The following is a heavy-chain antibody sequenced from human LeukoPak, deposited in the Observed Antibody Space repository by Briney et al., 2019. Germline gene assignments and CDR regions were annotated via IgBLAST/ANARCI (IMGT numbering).Heavy chain of an antibody. CDR3: ATSLVPDSSGYYQNWFDP. J-gene: IGHJ5*02. V-gene: IGHV1-24*01. CDR2: FDPEDGET. D-gene: IGHD3-22*01. Sequence: EASVKVSCKASGYTFTGYYLHWVRQTPGKGLEWMGGFDPEDGETIYAQKFQGRVTMTEDTSTDTAYMELSSLRSEDTAVYYCATSLVPDSSGYYQNWFDPWGQGTLVTVSS. CDR1: GYTFTGYY.